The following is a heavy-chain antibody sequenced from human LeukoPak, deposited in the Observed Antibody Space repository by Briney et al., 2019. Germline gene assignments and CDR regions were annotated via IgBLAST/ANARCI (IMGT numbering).Heavy chain of an antibody. CDR1: GGSFSGYY. CDR3: ARGGDSSGWYDWFDP. CDR2: INHSGST. D-gene: IGHD6-19*01. V-gene: IGHV4-34*01. J-gene: IGHJ5*02. Sequence: SETLSLTCAVYGGSFSGYYWSWIRQPPGKGLEWIGEINHSGSTNYNPSLKSRVTISVDTSKNQFSLKLSSVTAADTAVYYCARGGDSSGWYDWFDPWGQGTLVTVSS.